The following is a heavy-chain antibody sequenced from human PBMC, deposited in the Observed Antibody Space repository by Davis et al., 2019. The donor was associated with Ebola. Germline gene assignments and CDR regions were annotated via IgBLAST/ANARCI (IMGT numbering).Heavy chain of an antibody. Sequence: GESLKISCAASGFTFSGSAMHWVRQASGKGLEWVGRIRSKANSYATAYAASVKGRFTISRDDSKNTAYLQMNSLRAEDTAVYYCARERAVTFFDYWGQGTLVTVSS. V-gene: IGHV3-73*01. J-gene: IGHJ4*02. CDR2: IRSKANSYAT. CDR1: GFTFSGSA. CDR3: ARERAVTFFDY. D-gene: IGHD4-17*01.